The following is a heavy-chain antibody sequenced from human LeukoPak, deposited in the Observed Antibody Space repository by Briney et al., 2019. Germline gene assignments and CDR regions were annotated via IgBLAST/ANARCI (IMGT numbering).Heavy chain of an antibody. V-gene: IGHV4-39*07. J-gene: IGHJ5*02. CDR2: ITHRGST. CDR3: ARGPLSSSSWYEGFNWFDP. D-gene: IGHD6-13*01. CDR1: GGSISSSNYY. Sequence: SETLSLTCTVSGGSISSSNYYWNWIRQPPGKGLEWIGEITHRGSTNYNPSLKSRVTISVDTSKNQFSLKLSSVTAADTAVYYCARGPLSSSSWYEGFNWFDPRGQGTLVTVSS.